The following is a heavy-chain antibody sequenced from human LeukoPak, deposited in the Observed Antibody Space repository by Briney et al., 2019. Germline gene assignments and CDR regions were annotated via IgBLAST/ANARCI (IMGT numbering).Heavy chain of an antibody. J-gene: IGHJ5*02. Sequence: SETLSLTCTVSGGSISSGGYYWSWIRQHPGKGLEWIGYIYHSGSTNYNPSLKSRVTISVDTSKNQFSLKLSSVTAADTAVYYCARAQLLTGTWWFDPWGQGTLVTVSS. V-gene: IGHV4-31*03. CDR3: ARAQLLTGTWWFDP. CDR2: IYHSGST. CDR1: GGSISSGGYY. D-gene: IGHD1-7*01.